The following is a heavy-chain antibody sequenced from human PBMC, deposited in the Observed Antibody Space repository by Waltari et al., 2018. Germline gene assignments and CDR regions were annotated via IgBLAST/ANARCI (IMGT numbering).Heavy chain of an antibody. Sequence: QVQLVESGGGVVQPGRSLRLSCAASGFTFSSYGMHWVRQAPGKGLEWVAVIWYDGSNKYYADSVKGRFTISRDNSKNTLYLQMNSLRAEDTAVYYCATCYYYDSSGNYYVSDYWGQGTLVTVSS. CDR2: IWYDGSNK. V-gene: IGHV3-33*08. D-gene: IGHD3-22*01. J-gene: IGHJ4*02. CDR1: GFTFSSYG. CDR3: ATCYYYDSSGNYYVSDY.